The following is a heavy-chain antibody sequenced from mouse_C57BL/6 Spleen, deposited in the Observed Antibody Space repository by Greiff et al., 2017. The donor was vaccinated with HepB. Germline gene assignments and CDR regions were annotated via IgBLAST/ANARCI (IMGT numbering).Heavy chain of an antibody. J-gene: IGHJ3*01. V-gene: IGHV1-50*01. D-gene: IGHD1-1*01. CDR3: ARDYYGSSYRFAY. Sequence: QVQLKQPGAELVKPGASVKLSCKASGYTFTSYWMQWVKQRPGQGLEWIGEIDPSDSYTNYNQKFKGKATLTVDTSSSTAYMQISSLTSEDSAVYYCARDYYGSSYRFAYWGQGTLVTVSA. CDR1: GYTFTSYW. CDR2: IDPSDSYT.